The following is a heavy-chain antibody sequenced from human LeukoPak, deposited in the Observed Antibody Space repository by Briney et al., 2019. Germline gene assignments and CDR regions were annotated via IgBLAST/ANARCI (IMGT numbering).Heavy chain of an antibody. CDR1: GGSFSGYY. V-gene: IGHV4-34*01. D-gene: IGHD3-10*02. CDR3: ARLSSMVGFDY. Sequence: PSETLSLTCAVYGGSFSGYYWSWVRQPPGKGLEWIGEINHSGSTNYNPSLKSRVTISVDTSKNQFSLKLSSVTAADTAVYYCARLSSMVGFDYWGQGTLVTVSS. J-gene: IGHJ4*02. CDR2: INHSGST.